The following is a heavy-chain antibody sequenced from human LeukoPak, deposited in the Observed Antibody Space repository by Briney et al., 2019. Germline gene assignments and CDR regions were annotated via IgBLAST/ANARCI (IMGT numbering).Heavy chain of an antibody. V-gene: IGHV4-39*07. CDR2: IYYSGST. Sequence: PSETLSLTCTVSGGSISSSSYYWGWIRQPPGKGLEWIGSIYYSGSTYYNPSLKSRVTISVDTSKNQFSLKLSSVTAADTAVYYCAREGYGSSYWGQGTLVTVSS. J-gene: IGHJ4*02. D-gene: IGHD3-10*01. CDR1: GGSISSSSYY. CDR3: AREGYGSSY.